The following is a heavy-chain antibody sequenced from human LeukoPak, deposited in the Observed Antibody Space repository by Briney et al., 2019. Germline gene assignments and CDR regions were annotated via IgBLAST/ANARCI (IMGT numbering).Heavy chain of an antibody. Sequence: ASVKVSCKASGGTFSSYAISWVRQAPGQGLEWMGGIIPIFGTANYAQKFQGRVTITADESTSTAYMEPSSLRSEDTAVYYCARGPRVYYYDSSGYQPLDYWGQGTLVTVSS. CDR3: ARGPRVYYYDSSGYQPLDY. CDR2: IIPIFGTA. J-gene: IGHJ4*02. V-gene: IGHV1-69*13. D-gene: IGHD3-22*01. CDR1: GGTFSSYA.